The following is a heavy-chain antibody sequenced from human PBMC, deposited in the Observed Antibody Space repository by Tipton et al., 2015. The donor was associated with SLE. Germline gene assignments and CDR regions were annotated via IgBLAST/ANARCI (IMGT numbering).Heavy chain of an antibody. V-gene: IGHV4-59*12. CDR1: GGPISSYY. CDR2: IYYSGSTNYSGST. CDR3: ASPGSRAPGPYFQH. D-gene: IGHD2-15*01. Sequence: TLSLTCTVSGGPISSYYWSWIRQPPGKGLEWIGYIYYSGSTNYSGSTNYNPSLKSRVTISLDTSTNQFSLKLSSVTAADTAVYYCASPGSRAPGPYFQHWGEGTLVTVSS. J-gene: IGHJ1*01.